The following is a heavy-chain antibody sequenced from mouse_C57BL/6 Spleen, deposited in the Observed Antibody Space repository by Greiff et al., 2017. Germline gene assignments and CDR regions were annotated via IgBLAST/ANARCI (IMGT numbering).Heavy chain of an antibody. CDR2: IYPGDGDT. CDR1: GYAFSSSW. Sequence: VKLQESGPELVKPGASVKISCKASGYAFSSSWMNWVKQRPGKGLEWIGRIYPGDGDTNYNGKFKGKATLTADKSSSTAYMQLSSLTSEDSAVYCCVYDGYYDAMDYWGKGASVTVSS. CDR3: VYDGYYDAMDY. D-gene: IGHD2-3*01. J-gene: IGHJ4*01. V-gene: IGHV1-82*01.